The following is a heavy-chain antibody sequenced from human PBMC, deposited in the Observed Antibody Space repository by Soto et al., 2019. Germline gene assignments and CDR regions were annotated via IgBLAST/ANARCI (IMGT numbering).Heavy chain of an antibody. CDR3: ARGQRFSDWFDP. V-gene: IGHV4-4*07. CDR2: IYSSGNT. CDR1: GGTISGYY. Sequence: PSETLSLTCSVSGGTISGYYWTWIRQPAGKGLEWIGRIYSSGNTKYNPSLQSRVTMSLDTSNNHFSLRRTSVTAADTAVYYCARGQRFSDWFDPWGQGTLVTVSS. J-gene: IGHJ5*02. D-gene: IGHD3-3*01.